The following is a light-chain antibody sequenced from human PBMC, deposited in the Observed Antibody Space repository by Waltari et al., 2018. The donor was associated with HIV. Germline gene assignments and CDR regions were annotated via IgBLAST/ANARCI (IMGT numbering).Light chain of an antibody. Sequence: QSVVTTSPSASGTPGPSVTIPCSGTSSNIGSNIGFCYYHLPGTAPKLLSYRDKQRPRGVPARISGSSSGTSASLAISGRRSEDEDVYYCVVWDDSLSGVVFGGGTSLTVL. J-gene: IGLJ2*01. V-gene: IGLV1-47*01. CDR1: SSNIGSNI. CDR3: VVWDDSLSGVV. CDR2: RDK.